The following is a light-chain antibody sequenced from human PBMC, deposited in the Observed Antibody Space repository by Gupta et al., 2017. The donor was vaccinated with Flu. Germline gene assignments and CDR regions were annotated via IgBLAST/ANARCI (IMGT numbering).Light chain of an antibody. CDR3: AAWDDSLSSLV. J-gene: IGLJ3*02. CDR2: RNN. V-gene: IGLV1-47*01. Sequence: VYWSHQVPPTAPKLLIYRNNQRPSGVPDRISCSKSCTSASLANSWLRSEDEGYYYCAAWDDSLSSLVFGVGTKLTVL.